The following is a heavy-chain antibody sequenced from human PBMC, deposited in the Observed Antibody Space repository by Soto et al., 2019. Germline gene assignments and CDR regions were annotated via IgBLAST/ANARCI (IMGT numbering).Heavy chain of an antibody. D-gene: IGHD3-22*01. CDR1: GYTFTSYA. CDR2: INAGNGNT. J-gene: IGHJ4*02. CDR3: ARSSGYYHVDY. Sequence: QVQLVQSGAEVKKPGASVKVSCKASGYTFTSYAMHWVRQAPGQRLEWMGWINAGNGNTKYSQKFQGRVTITRDTSASTAYMELNSLRSEDTAVFYCARSSGYYHVDYWGQGTLVTVSS. V-gene: IGHV1-3*01.